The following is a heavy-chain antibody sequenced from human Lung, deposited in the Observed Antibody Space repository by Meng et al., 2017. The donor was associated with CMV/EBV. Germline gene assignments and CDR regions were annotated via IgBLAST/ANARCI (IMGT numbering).Heavy chain of an antibody. Sequence: VHLLRSGPEVKKPGAEGRVSCKASGYTFGSYGSCWGRQAPGQRLEWMGWFVNYVDTYPAPKFQGRVTMTTDTHTNTAFMELRSLTSDDTAVYYCASGTPGRSYCDYWGQGTLVTVSS. J-gene: IGHJ4*02. CDR2: FVNYVDT. CDR3: ASGTPGRSYCDY. CDR1: GYTFGSYG. D-gene: IGHD2-15*01. V-gene: IGHV1-18*01.